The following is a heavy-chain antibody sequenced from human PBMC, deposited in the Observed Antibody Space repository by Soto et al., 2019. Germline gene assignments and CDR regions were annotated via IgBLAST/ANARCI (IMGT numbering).Heavy chain of an antibody. D-gene: IGHD2-2*01. CDR2: ISAYNGNT. CDR1: GYTFTSYG. Sequence: ASVKVSCKASGYTFTSYGISWVRQAPGQGLEWMGWISAYNGNTNYAQKLQGRVTMTTDTSTSTAYMELRSLRSDDTAVYYCSRDPQLGYCSSTSCYGGFGDYWGQGTLVTVSS. V-gene: IGHV1-18*01. CDR3: SRDPQLGYCSSTSCYGGFGDY. J-gene: IGHJ4*02.